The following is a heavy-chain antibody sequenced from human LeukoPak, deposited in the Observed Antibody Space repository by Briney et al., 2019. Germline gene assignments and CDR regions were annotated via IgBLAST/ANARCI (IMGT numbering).Heavy chain of an antibody. Sequence: GRSLRLSCAASGFTFSSYGMHWVRQAPGKGLEWVAVISYGGSNTYYVDSVKGRFTISRDNSKNTLSLQMNSLRGEDTAVYYCAKDPSSGWYEAQFEFWGQGTLVTVSS. V-gene: IGHV3-30*18. CDR1: GFTFSSYG. CDR2: ISYGGSNT. CDR3: AKDPSSGWYEAQFEF. D-gene: IGHD6-19*01. J-gene: IGHJ4*02.